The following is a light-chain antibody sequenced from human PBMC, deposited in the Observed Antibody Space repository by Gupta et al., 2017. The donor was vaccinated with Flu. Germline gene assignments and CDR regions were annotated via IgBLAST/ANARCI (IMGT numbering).Light chain of an antibody. CDR2: DNS. J-gene: IGLJ2*01. V-gene: IGLV1-40*01. Sequence: TISCTGSSADFVAGNDVHWYQQHPGTAPILLIYDNSNRASGVPDRFSGSKSGNTASLTITGLQAEDEADYYCQSYDINKDGVVFGGGTKLTVL. CDR3: QSYDINKDGVV. CDR1: SADFVAGND.